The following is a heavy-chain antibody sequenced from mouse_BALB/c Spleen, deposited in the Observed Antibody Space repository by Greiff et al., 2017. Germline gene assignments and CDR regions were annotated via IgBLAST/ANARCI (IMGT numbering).Heavy chain of an antibody. V-gene: IGHV7-3*02. Sequence: EVQVVESGGGLVQPGGSLRLSCATSGFTFTDYYMSWVRQPQGKALEWLGFLRNKANGYTTEYSASVKGRFTISRDNSQSILYLQMNTLRAEDSATYYCARDGGYYGSLHYWGQGTTLTVSS. CDR3: ARDGGYYGSLHY. CDR2: LRNKANGYTT. CDR1: GFTFTDYY. J-gene: IGHJ2*01. D-gene: IGHD1-1*01.